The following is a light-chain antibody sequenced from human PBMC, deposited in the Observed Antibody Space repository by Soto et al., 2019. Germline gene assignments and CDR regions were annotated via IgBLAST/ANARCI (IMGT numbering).Light chain of an antibody. J-gene: IGKJ4*01. V-gene: IGKV3-11*01. CDR1: QSISDT. Sequence: EIVMTQSPATLSVSTGGRATLSCRASQSISDTLAWYQQKPGQAPRLLIYGASRRATGFPARFSGSGSGTDFTLTISSLEPEDFAVYYCQQRSNWPVLTFGGGTKVDNK. CDR3: QQRSNWPVLT. CDR2: GAS.